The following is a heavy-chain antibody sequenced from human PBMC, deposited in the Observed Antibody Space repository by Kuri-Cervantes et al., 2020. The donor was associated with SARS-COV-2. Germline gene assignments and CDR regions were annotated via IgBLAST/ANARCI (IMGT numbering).Heavy chain of an antibody. CDR2: IRSKANSYAT. J-gene: IGHJ2*01. CDR1: GFTFSGSA. CDR3: TRRGPPLWYFDL. Sequence: GESLKISCAASGFTFSGSAMHWVHQASGKGLEWVGRIRSKANSYATAYAASVKGRFTISRDDSKNTAYLQMNSLKTEDTAVYYCTRRGPPLWYFDLWGRGTLVTVSS. D-gene: IGHD3-16*01. V-gene: IGHV3-73*01.